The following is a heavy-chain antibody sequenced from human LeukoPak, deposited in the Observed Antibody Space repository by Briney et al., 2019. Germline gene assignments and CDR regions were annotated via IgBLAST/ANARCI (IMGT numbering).Heavy chain of an antibody. Sequence: GRSLRFSCAASGFTFDDYAMHWVRQAPGKGLEWVSGISWNSGSTGYADSVKGRFTISRDNAKKSLYLQMNSLRAEDTALYYCAKTSGYSSGNLGSWGQGTLVTVSS. V-gene: IGHV3-9*01. D-gene: IGHD6-19*01. CDR3: AKTSGYSSGNLGS. CDR1: GFTFDDYA. J-gene: IGHJ5*02. CDR2: ISWNSGST.